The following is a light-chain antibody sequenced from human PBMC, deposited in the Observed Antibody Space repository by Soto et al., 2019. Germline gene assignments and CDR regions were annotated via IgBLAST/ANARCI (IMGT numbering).Light chain of an antibody. CDR3: QQSYSTPRT. CDR2: AAS. J-gene: IGKJ2*01. CDR1: QRIATY. V-gene: IGKV1-39*01. Sequence: DIQMTQSPSSLSASLGDRVTITCRASQRIATYLNWYRQKSGKAPELLIYAASSLQSGVPSTLSGSGSGTDFTLTISSQQPDDFATYYCQQSYSTPRTFGQGTKLEI.